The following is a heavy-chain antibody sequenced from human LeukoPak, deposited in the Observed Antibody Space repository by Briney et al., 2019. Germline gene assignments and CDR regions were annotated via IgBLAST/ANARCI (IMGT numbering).Heavy chain of an antibody. V-gene: IGHV5-51*01. CDR3: ARHFGYSGYDGDY. J-gene: IGHJ4*02. Sequence: GESLKISCKGSGYSFTSYWIAWVRQMSGKGLEWMGIVYPGDSDIRYSPSFQGQVTISADKSTSTAFLQWSSLKASDTAMYYCARHFGYSGYDGDYWGQGTLVTVSS. D-gene: IGHD5-12*01. CDR1: GYSFTSYW. CDR2: VYPGDSDI.